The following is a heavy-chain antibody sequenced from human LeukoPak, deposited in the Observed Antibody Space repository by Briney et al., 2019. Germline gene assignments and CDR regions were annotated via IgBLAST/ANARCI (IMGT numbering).Heavy chain of an antibody. J-gene: IGHJ4*02. V-gene: IGHV3-48*03. D-gene: IGHD6-13*01. CDR3: ARDPSYSSSWHEFDY. Sequence: PGGSLRLSCAASGFTFSSYEMNWVRQAPGKGLEWVSYISSSGSTIYYADSVKGRFTISRDNAKNSLYLQMSSLRAEDTAVYYCARDPSYSSSWHEFDYWGQGTLVTVSS. CDR2: ISSSGSTI. CDR1: GFTFSSYE.